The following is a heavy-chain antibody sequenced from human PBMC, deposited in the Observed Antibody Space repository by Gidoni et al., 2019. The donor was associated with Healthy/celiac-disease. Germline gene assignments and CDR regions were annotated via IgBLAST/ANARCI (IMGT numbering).Heavy chain of an antibody. CDR3: ARDGVLVLRYFDWLFGAYYMDV. D-gene: IGHD3-9*01. Sequence: QVQLVESGGGVVKPGRSLRLSCAASGFTFSSYAMPWVRQAPGKGLEWVAVISYDGSNKYYADSVKGRFTISRDNSKNTLYLQMNSLRAEDTAVYYCARDGVLVLRYFDWLFGAYYMDVWGKGTTVTVSS. J-gene: IGHJ6*03. V-gene: IGHV3-30*01. CDR2: ISYDGSNK. CDR1: GFTFSSYA.